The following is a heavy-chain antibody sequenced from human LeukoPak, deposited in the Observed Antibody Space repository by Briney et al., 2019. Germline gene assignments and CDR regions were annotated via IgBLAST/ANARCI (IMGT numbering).Heavy chain of an antibody. Sequence: PSETLSLTCTVCGGSISSSYYYWGWIRQPPGKRLEWIGSIYYSGSTYYNPSLKSRVTISVDTSKNQFSLTLSSVTAADTALYYCARHESLGAFDIRGQGTMVTVSS. CDR3: ARHESLGAFDI. J-gene: IGHJ3*02. D-gene: IGHD3-16*01. CDR2: IYYSGST. CDR1: GGSISSSYYY. V-gene: IGHV4-39*01.